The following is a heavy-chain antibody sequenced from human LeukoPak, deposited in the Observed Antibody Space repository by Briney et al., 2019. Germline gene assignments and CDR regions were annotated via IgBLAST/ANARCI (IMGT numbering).Heavy chain of an antibody. J-gene: IGHJ4*02. CDR2: INHSGST. CDR3: ARDRVTILV. Sequence: SETLSLTCAVYGXSFSGYYWSWIRQPPGKGLEWIGEINHSGSTNYNPSLKSRVTISVDTSKNQFSLKLSSVTAADTAVYYCARDRVTILVWGQGTLVTVSS. V-gene: IGHV4-34*01. D-gene: IGHD3-9*01. CDR1: GXSFSGYY.